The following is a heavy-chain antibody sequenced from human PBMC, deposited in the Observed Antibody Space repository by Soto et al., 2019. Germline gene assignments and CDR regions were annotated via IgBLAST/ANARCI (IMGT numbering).Heavy chain of an antibody. Sequence: ASVKVSCKASGYTFTSYDINWVRQTAGQGLEWMGWMSPKTANTGYAQKFQDRVTMTRSTSISTAYMELSSLTSGDTAVYYCTGGPPNWGFDSWGQGTPVTVSS. J-gene: IGHJ5*01. CDR2: MSPKTANT. CDR3: TGGPPNWGFDS. CDR1: GYTFTSYD. V-gene: IGHV1-8*01. D-gene: IGHD7-27*01.